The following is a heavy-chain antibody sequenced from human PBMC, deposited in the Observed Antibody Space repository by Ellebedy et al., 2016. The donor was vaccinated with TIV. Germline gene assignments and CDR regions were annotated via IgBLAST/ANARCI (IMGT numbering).Heavy chain of an antibody. Sequence: GESLKISXVVSGFTFSRFWMSWVRQAPGKGLEWVANIKEDGSETKYVDSVKGRFTISRDSTKNSLYLQMNSLRAEDTAVYYCARRGDWGQGTLVTVSS. J-gene: IGHJ4*02. CDR2: IKEDGSET. CDR1: GFTFSRFW. V-gene: IGHV3-7*01. D-gene: IGHD1-26*01. CDR3: ARRGD.